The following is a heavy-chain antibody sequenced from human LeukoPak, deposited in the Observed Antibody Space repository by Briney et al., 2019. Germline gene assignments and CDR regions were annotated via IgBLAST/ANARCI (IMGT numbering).Heavy chain of an antibody. J-gene: IGHJ4*02. CDR3: ASGPDSSGWYGSDY. D-gene: IGHD6-19*01. CDR1: GFTFSSYS. Sequence: GGSLRLSCAASGFTFSSYSMNWVRQAPGKGLEWVAVISYDGSNKYYADSVKGRFTISRDNSKNTLYLQMNSLRAEDTAVYYCASGPDSSGWYGSDYWGQGTLVTVSS. V-gene: IGHV3-30*03. CDR2: ISYDGSNK.